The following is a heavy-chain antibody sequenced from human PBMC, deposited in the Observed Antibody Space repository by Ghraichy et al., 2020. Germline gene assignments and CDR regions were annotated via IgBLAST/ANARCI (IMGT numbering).Heavy chain of an antibody. CDR1: GGSISSYY. Sequence: QTLSLTCTVSGGSISSYYWSWIRQPPGKGLEWIGYIYYSGSTNYNPSLKSRVTISVDTSKNQFSLKLSSVTAADTAVYYCARTGDLEPYFDYWGQGTLVTVSS. J-gene: IGHJ4*02. V-gene: IGHV4-59*01. CDR2: IYYSGST. D-gene: IGHD1-1*01. CDR3: ARTGDLEPYFDY.